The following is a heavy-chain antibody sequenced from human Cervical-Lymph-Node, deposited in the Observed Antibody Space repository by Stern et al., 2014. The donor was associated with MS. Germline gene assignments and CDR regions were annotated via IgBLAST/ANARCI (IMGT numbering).Heavy chain of an antibody. CDR3: ARDSNGSDSGYDDTNYYYYFYGLDV. V-gene: IGHV1-2*02. CDR1: GYTFTGYY. CDR2: INPKTGGT. D-gene: IGHD5-12*01. Sequence: QVQLVESGAEVKKPGASVKVSCKASGYTFTGYYMHWVRQAPGPGLEWGGWINPKTGGTNYAQKFQGRVTMTRDMSISTVYMEVTSLRSDDAAVYYCARDSNGSDSGYDDTNYYYYFYGLDVWGQGTTVSVS. J-gene: IGHJ6*02.